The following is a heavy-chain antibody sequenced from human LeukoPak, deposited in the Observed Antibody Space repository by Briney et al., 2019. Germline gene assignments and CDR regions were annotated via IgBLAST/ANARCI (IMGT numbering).Heavy chain of an antibody. V-gene: IGHV3-9*01. CDR2: ISWNSGNI. CDR1: GFTFYDYA. CDR3: AKDAYGGATFFYYMDV. D-gene: IGHD2/OR15-2a*01. Sequence: GGSLRLSCAVSGFTFYDYAMHWVRQTPGKGLEWVSGISWNSGNIAYADFVGGRFTISRDNAKNSLPLQMNSLSDEDTAVYYCAKDAYGGATFFYYMDVWGKGTTVTVSS. J-gene: IGHJ6*03.